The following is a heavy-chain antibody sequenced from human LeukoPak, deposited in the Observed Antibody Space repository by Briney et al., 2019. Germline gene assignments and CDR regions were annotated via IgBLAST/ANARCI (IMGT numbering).Heavy chain of an antibody. CDR1: GFTFSDYY. V-gene: IGHV3-11*01. CDR2: ISSSGSTI. Sequence: GGSLRLSCAASGFTFSDYYMSWIRQAPGKGLEWVSYISSSGSTIYYADSVKGRFTISRDNAKNSLYLQMNSLRAEDTAVYYCASQRIYDSSGYYSTTFDYWGQGTLVTVSS. CDR3: ASQRIYDSSGYYSTTFDY. D-gene: IGHD3-22*01. J-gene: IGHJ4*02.